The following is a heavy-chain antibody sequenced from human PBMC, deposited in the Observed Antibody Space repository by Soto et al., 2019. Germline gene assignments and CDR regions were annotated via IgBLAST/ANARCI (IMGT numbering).Heavy chain of an antibody. CDR1: GFTVSSNY. CDR3: ARDSSGYYYFDY. CDR2: IYSGGST. J-gene: IGHJ4*02. V-gene: IGHV3-53*01. Sequence: PGGSLRLSCAASGFTVSSNYISWVRQAPGKGLEWVSVIYSGGSTYYADSVKGRFTISRDNSKNTLYLQMNSLRAEDTAVYYCARDSSGYYYFDYWGQRTLVTVSS. D-gene: IGHD3-22*01.